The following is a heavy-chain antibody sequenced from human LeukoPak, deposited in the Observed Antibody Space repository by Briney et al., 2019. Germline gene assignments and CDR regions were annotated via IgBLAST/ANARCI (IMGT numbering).Heavy chain of an antibody. CDR3: ARSGSHDY. CDR1: GFTFSDYY. CDR2: ISSSSSYT. J-gene: IGHJ4*02. D-gene: IGHD1-26*01. Sequence: GGSLRLSCAASGFTFSDYYMSWVRQAPGKGLEWVSYISSSSSYTNYADSVKVRFTISGDNAKNSLYLQMNSLGADDTAVYYCARSGSHDYWGQGTLVTVSS. V-gene: IGHV3-11*03.